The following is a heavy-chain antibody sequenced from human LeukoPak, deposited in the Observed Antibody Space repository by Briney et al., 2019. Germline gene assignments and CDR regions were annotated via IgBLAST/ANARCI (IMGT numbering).Heavy chain of an antibody. D-gene: IGHD2-8*02. V-gene: IGHV1-2*02. J-gene: IGHJ3*02. Sequence: GASVKVSCKASGYPFDDFYIHWVRQAPGQGLECMGWVYPKSGGTNYPQKFQGRLSLTSDTSINTAYMELTRLFPDDTAVYFCARGLGAGGQPDVFDIWGQGTLVTVSS. CDR2: VYPKSGGT. CDR3: ARGLGAGGQPDVFDI. CDR1: GYPFDDFY.